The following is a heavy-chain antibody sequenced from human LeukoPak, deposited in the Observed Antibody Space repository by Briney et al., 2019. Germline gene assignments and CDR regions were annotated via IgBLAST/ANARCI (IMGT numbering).Heavy chain of an antibody. CDR3: ATIFGATTGFDY. CDR2: INPSGGST. J-gene: IGHJ4*02. V-gene: IGHV1-46*01. Sequence: ASVKVSCKASGYTFTSYYMHWVRQAPGQGLEWMGIINPSGGSTSYAQKFQGRVTMTRDTSTSTVYMEPSSLRSEDTAVYYCATIFGATTGFDYWGQGTLVTVSS. D-gene: IGHD1-26*01. CDR1: GYTFTSYY.